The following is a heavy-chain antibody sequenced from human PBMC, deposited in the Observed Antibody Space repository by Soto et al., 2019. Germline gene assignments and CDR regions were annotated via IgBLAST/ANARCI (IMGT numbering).Heavy chain of an antibody. CDR3: AKDRRYSSGWKNWFDP. V-gene: IGHV3-30*18. Sequence: GGSLRLFCAASGFTFDGYGMHWVRQAPGKGLEWVAVISYDGSNRYYAESVKGRFTISRDNPNNMLYLQMYSLRAEDTAVYYCAKDRRYSSGWKNWFDPWGQGTLVTVSS. D-gene: IGHD6-19*01. CDR1: GFTFDGYG. CDR2: ISYDGSNR. J-gene: IGHJ5*02.